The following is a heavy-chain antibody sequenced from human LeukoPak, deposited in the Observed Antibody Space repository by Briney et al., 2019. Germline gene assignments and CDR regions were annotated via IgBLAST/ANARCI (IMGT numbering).Heavy chain of an antibody. CDR1: GRSISSYY. CDR2: IYYSGST. J-gene: IGHJ6*02. CDR3: ARLYGDYRYYGMDV. V-gene: IGHV4-59*01. Sequence: SETLSLTCTVSGRSISSYYWSWTRQPPGKGLEWIGYIYYSGSTNYNPSLKSRVTISVDTSKHQSSLKLSSVTAADTAVYYCARLYGDYRYYGMDVWGQGTTVTVSS. D-gene: IGHD4-17*01.